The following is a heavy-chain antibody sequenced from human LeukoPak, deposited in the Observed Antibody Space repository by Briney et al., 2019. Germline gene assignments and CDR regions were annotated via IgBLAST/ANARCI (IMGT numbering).Heavy chain of an antibody. V-gene: IGHV4-4*07. CDR2: IYTSGTT. Sequence: SETLSLTCIVSGGSISSYSWTWIRQPAGEGLEWIGRIYTSGTTNYEPSLKSRVTMSVDTSKNQFSLKLSSVTAADTAVYYCAGEAGGGYARAFDIWGQGTMVTVSS. J-gene: IGHJ3*02. CDR1: GGSISSYS. CDR3: AGEAGGGYARAFDI. D-gene: IGHD5-12*01.